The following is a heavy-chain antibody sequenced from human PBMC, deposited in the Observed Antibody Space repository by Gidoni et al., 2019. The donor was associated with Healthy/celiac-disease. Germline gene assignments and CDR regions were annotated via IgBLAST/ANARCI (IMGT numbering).Heavy chain of an antibody. Sequence: QVQLVESGGGVVQPGRSLRLSCAASGFTFSSYAMHWVRQAPGKGLGWVAVISYDGSNKYYADSVKGRFTISRDNSKNTLYLQMNSLRAEDTAVYYCARDRGLRYFDWYGAFDIWGQGTMVTVSS. V-gene: IGHV3-30-3*01. D-gene: IGHD3-9*01. CDR1: GFTFSSYA. CDR3: ARDRGLRYFDWYGAFDI. CDR2: ISYDGSNK. J-gene: IGHJ3*02.